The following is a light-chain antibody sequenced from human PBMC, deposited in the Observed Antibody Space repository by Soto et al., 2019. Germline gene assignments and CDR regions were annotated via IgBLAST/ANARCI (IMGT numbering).Light chain of an antibody. J-gene: IGLJ2*01. CDR2: DNN. Sequence: QSVLTQPPSVSAAPGQKVTISCSGSSANIGNNYVSWYQQLPGTAPKLLIYDNNKRPSGIPDRFSGSRSGASATLGITGLQTGDEADYSCASWDTRLSAVVFGGGTKVTVL. CDR3: ASWDTRLSAVV. CDR1: SANIGNNY. V-gene: IGLV1-51*01.